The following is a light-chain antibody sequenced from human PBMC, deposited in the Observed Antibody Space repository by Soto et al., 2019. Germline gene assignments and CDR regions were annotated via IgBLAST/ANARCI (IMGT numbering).Light chain of an antibody. J-gene: IGKJ2*01. CDR1: QSVNNN. CDR2: GAS. CDR3: QQYNNLPPDT. Sequence: EIILTQSPAALSVSPGERATLSCRASQSVNNNLAWYQQKPGQAPRLLIYGASTRATGIPGRFRGSGSGTEFTLTITSLQSEDFAVYFCQQYNNLPPDTFGQGTKLASK. V-gene: IGKV3-15*01.